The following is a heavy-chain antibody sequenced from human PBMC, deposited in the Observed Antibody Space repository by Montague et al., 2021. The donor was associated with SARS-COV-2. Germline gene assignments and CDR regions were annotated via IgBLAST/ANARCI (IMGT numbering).Heavy chain of an antibody. V-gene: IGHV4-59*08. CDR1: GGSTASYY. Sequence: SETLSLTCTVSGGSTASYYWNWIRQSPGKRPEWIGYVYYNGDTKYNPSLQSRVTISIDTSENQFSLRLNSVTAADTAVYFCARSWAFDPWGQGTLVTVSS. D-gene: IGHD6-13*01. CDR2: VYYNGDT. J-gene: IGHJ3*01. CDR3: ARSWAFDP.